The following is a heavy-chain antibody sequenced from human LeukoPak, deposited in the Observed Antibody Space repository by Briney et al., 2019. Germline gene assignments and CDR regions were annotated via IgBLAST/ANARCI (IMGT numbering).Heavy chain of an antibody. D-gene: IGHD2-15*01. V-gene: IGHV3-7*03. Sequence: GGSLRLSCAASGFTFTNFWMSWVRQAPGKGLEWVANIKQGGSEKYYVDSVKGRFTISRDNAKNSLYLQMNSLRAEDTAVYYCARNPSYCSGGSCYYFYGMDVWGKGTTVTVSS. CDR1: GFTFTNFW. J-gene: IGHJ6*04. CDR3: ARNPSYCSGGSCYYFYGMDV. CDR2: IKQGGSEK.